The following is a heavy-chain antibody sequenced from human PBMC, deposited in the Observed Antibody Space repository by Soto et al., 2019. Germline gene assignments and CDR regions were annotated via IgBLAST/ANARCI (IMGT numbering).Heavy chain of an antibody. D-gene: IGHD6-6*01. CDR2: IYSGGST. CDR3: ASFLYSRSPPYYYYYGMDV. V-gene: IGHV3-53*01. Sequence: EVQLVESGGGLIQPGGSLRLSCAASGFTVSSNYMSWVRQAPGKGLEWVSVIYSGGSTYYADSVKGRFTISRDNSKNTLYLQMNSLRAEDTAVYYCASFLYSRSPPYYYYYGMDVWGQGTTVTVSS. J-gene: IGHJ6*02. CDR1: GFTVSSNY.